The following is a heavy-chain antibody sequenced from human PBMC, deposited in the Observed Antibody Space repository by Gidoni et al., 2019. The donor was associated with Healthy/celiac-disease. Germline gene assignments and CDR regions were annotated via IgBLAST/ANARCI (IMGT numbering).Heavy chain of an antibody. CDR3: ARGPDYDFWSGYLPYYYYGMDV. D-gene: IGHD3-3*01. J-gene: IGHJ6*02. CDR2: IYTSGST. V-gene: IGHV4-4*07. Sequence: QVQLQESGPGLVKPSETLSLTCTVSGGSIRSYYWSWIRQPAGKGLEWIGRIYTSGSTNYNPSLKSRVTMSVDTSKNQFSLKLSSVTAADTAVYYCARGPDYDFWSGYLPYYYYGMDVWGQGTTVTVSS. CDR1: GGSIRSYY.